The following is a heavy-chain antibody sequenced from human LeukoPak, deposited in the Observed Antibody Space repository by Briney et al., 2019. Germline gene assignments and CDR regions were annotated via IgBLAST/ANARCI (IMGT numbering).Heavy chain of an antibody. V-gene: IGHV4-59*01. CDR1: GGSISSYY. J-gene: IGHJ5*02. D-gene: IGHD6-19*01. CDR3: ARYGSIAVAGEGSYNWFDP. Sequence: SETLSLTCTVSGGSISSYYWSWIRQPPGKGLEWIGYIYYSGSTNYNPSLKSRVTISVDTSKNQFSLKLSSVTAADTAVYYCARYGSIAVAGEGSYNWFDPWGQGTLVTVSS. CDR2: IYYSGST.